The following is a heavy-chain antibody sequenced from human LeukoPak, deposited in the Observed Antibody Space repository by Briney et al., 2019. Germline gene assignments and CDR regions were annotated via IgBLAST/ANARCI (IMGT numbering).Heavy chain of an antibody. CDR2: ISYDGSNK. CDR1: GFTFSSYG. CDR3: AKENVLLWFGESRGFDY. D-gene: IGHD3-10*01. Sequence: GRSLRLSCAASGFTFSSYGMHWVRQAPGKGLEWVAVISYDGSNKYYADSVKGRFTISRDNSKNTLYLQVNSLRAEDTAVYYCAKENVLLWFGESRGFDYWGQGTLVTVSS. J-gene: IGHJ4*02. V-gene: IGHV3-30*18.